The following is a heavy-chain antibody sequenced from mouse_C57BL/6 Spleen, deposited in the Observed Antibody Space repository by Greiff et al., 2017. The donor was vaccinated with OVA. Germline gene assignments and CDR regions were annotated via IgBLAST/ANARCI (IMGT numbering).Heavy chain of an antibody. Sequence: EVMLVESEGGLVQPGSSMKLSCTASGFTFSDYYMAWVRQVPEKGLEWVANINYDGSSTYYLDSLKSRFIISRDNAKNILYLQMSSLKSEDTATYYCARYGYDPNWYFDVWGTGTTVTVSS. V-gene: IGHV5-16*01. J-gene: IGHJ1*03. D-gene: IGHD2-2*01. CDR1: GFTFSDYY. CDR2: INYDGSST. CDR3: ARYGYDPNWYFDV.